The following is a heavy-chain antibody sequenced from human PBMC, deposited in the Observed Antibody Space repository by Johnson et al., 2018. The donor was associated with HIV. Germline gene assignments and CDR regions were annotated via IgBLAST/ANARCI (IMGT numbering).Heavy chain of an antibody. Sequence: VQLVESGGGLVQPGGSLRLSCAASGFTFSSYAMSWVRQAPGKGLEWVSAISGSGGSTYYADSVKGRFTISRDNSKNTLYLQMNSLRAEDTAVYYCAKSPAKDHGGNSGAFDIWGQGTMVTVSS. CDR3: AKSPAKDHGGNSGAFDI. CDR2: ISGSGGST. V-gene: IGHV3-23*04. CDR1: GFTFSSYA. D-gene: IGHD4-23*01. J-gene: IGHJ3*02.